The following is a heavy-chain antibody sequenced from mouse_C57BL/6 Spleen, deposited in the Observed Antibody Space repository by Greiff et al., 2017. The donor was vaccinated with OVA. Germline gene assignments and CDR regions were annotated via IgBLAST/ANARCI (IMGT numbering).Heavy chain of an antibody. CDR3: ARGGSGYTY. Sequence: EVKLVESGPGLVKPSQSLSLTCSVTGYSITSGYYWNWIRQFPGNKLEWMGYISYDGSNNYNPSLKNRISITRDTSKNQFFLKLNSVTTEDTATYYCARGGSGYTYWGQGTLVTVSA. D-gene: IGHD3-2*02. V-gene: IGHV3-6*01. CDR1: GYSITSGYY. J-gene: IGHJ3*01. CDR2: ISYDGSN.